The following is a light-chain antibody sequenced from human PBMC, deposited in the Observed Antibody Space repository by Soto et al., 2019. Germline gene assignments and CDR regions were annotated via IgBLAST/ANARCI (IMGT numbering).Light chain of an antibody. Sequence: DIQMTQSLSFLSASVGDRVTITCRASQSISSYLNWYQQKPGKAPKLLIYAASSLQSGVPSRFSGSGSGTDFTLTISSLQPEDFATYYCQQSYSTPRTFGQGTKLEIK. CDR3: QQSYSTPRT. V-gene: IGKV1-39*01. J-gene: IGKJ2*01. CDR1: QSISSY. CDR2: AAS.